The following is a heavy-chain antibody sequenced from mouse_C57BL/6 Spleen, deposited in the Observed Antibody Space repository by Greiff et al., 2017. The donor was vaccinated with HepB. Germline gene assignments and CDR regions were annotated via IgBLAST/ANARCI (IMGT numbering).Heavy chain of an antibody. CDR1: GYAFSRYW. V-gene: IGHV1-80*01. J-gene: IGHJ3*01. Sequence: VPPPPSGAELVKPGASGKISCKASGYAFSRYWVNWVKQRPGKGLEWIGQIYPGDGDTNYNGKFKGKATLTADKSSSTAYMQLSSLTSEDSAVYFCARNPAAQATWFAYWGQGTLVTVSA. D-gene: IGHD3-2*02. CDR2: IYPGDGDT. CDR3: ARNPAAQATWFAY.